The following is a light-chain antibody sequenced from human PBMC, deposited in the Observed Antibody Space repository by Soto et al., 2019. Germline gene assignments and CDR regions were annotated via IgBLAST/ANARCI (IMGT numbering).Light chain of an antibody. J-gene: IGLJ2*01. CDR3: SSYTSSSTPVV. CDR2: DVS. Sequence: QSPLTQPASVSGSPGQSITISCTGTSSDVGGYNYVSWYQQHPGKVPKLMIYDVSNRPSGVSNRFSGSKSGNTASLTISGLQAEDEADYYCSSYTSSSTPVVFGGGTKLTVL. CDR1: SSDVGGYNY. V-gene: IGLV2-14*03.